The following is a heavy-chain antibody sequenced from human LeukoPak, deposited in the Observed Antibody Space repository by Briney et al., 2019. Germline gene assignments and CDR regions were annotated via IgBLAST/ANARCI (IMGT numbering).Heavy chain of an antibody. CDR2: IFYSGST. J-gene: IGHJ4*02. V-gene: IGHV4-59*01. D-gene: IGHD1-26*01. Sequence: PSETLSLTCTGSGGSISGYYWSWIRQPPGKGLEWITYIFYSGSTNYNPSLKSRVTISVDTSKNQFSLKLSSVTAADTAVYYCARTQVGAFDYWGQGTLVTVSS. CDR1: GGSISGYY. CDR3: ARTQVGAFDY.